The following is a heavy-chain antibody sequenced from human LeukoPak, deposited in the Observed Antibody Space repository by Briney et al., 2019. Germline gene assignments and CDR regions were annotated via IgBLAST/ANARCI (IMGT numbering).Heavy chain of an antibody. Sequence: GGSLRLSCAASGFTFSSYGMSWVRQAPGKGLEWVANIKQDGSEKYYVDSVKGRFTISRDNAKNSLYLQMNSLRAEDTAVYYCARGERWFGELLPPLDYWGQGTLVTVSS. CDR1: GFTFSSYG. J-gene: IGHJ4*02. D-gene: IGHD3-10*01. CDR2: IKQDGSEK. CDR3: ARGERWFGELLPPLDY. V-gene: IGHV3-7*01.